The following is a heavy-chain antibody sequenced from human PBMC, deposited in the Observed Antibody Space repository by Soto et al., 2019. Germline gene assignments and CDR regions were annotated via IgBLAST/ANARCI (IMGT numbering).Heavy chain of an antibody. CDR1: GYSFTNYW. V-gene: IGHV5-51*01. D-gene: IGHD3-22*01. CDR2: IYPGDSDT. Sequence: PGESLKISCTGSGYSFTNYWIGWVRQMPGKGLEWMGIIYPGDSDTRYSPSFQGQATISADKSISTAYLQWSSLKASDTAMYYCARQGSDTSGDYPQYWGQGTLVNVSS. CDR3: ARQGSDTSGDYPQY. J-gene: IGHJ4*02.